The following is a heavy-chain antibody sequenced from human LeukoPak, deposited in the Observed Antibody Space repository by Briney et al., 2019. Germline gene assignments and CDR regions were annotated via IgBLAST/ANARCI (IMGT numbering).Heavy chain of an antibody. CDR3: ARDNQPGIAAY. D-gene: IGHD6-13*01. CDR2: ISSSSSFI. Sequence: GGSLRPSCAASGFTFSSFSLNWVRQAPGKGLEWVSSISSSSSFIYYADSVKGRFTISRDNAKNSLYLQMNSLRAEDTAVYYCARDNQPGIAAYWGQGTLVTVSS. CDR1: GFTFSSFS. J-gene: IGHJ4*02. V-gene: IGHV3-21*01.